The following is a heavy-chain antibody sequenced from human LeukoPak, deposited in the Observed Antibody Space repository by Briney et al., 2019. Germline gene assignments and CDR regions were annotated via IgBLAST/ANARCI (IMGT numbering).Heavy chain of an antibody. CDR1: GFTFSSYG. D-gene: IGHD6-25*01. CDR3: ARDQEAAGAFDI. V-gene: IGHV3-30*03. Sequence: GGSLRLSCAASGFTFSSYGMHWVRQAPGKGLEWVAVISYDGSNKYYADSVKGRFTISRDNSKNTLYLQMNSLRAEDTAVYYCARDQEAAGAFDIWGQGTMVTVSS. CDR2: ISYDGSNK. J-gene: IGHJ3*02.